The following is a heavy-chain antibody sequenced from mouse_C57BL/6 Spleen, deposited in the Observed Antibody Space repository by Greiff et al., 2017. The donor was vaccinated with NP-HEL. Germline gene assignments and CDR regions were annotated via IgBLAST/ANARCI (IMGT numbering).Heavy chain of an antibody. J-gene: IGHJ2*01. Sequence: VQLQQSGAEFVKPGASVKLSCKASGYTFTSYWMQWVKQRPGQGLEWIGEIDPSDSYTNYNQKFKGKATLTVDTSSSTAYMQLSSLTSEDSAVYYCARRDYSNYAPDYWGQGTTLTVSS. CDR3: ARRDYSNYAPDY. CDR1: GYTFTSYW. CDR2: IDPSDSYT. V-gene: IGHV1-50*01. D-gene: IGHD2-5*01.